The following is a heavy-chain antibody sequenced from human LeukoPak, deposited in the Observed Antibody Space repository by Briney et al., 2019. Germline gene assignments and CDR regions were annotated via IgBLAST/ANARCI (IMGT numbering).Heavy chain of an antibody. CDR3: ARAAADAPTDV. CDR1: GGSISSYY. CDR2: IYYSGST. Sequence: PSETLSLTCTVSGGSISSYYWSWIRQPPGKGLEWIGYIYYSGSTNYNPSLKSRVTISVDTSKNQFSLKLSSVTAADTAVYYCARAAADAPTDVWGKGTTVTVSS. J-gene: IGHJ6*04. D-gene: IGHD6-13*01. V-gene: IGHV4-59*01.